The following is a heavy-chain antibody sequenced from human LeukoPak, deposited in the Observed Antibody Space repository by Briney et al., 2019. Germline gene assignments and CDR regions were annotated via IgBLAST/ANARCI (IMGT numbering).Heavy chain of an antibody. J-gene: IGHJ3*02. CDR3: ARDGLQDAFDI. V-gene: IGHV1/OR15-3*02. D-gene: IGHD3/OR15-3a*01. CDR2: INAGNGNT. Sequence: GASVKVSCKASGYTFTGYYMHWVRQAPGQGLEWMGWINAGNGNTKYSQEFQGRVTITRDTSASTAYMELSRLSSDDTAVYFCARDGLQDAFDIWGQGTMVTVSS. CDR1: GYTFTGYY.